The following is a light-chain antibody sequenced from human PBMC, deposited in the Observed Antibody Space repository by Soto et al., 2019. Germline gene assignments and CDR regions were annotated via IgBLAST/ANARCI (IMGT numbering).Light chain of an antibody. Sequence: QSALTQPPSASGSPGQSVTISCTGTSSDVGGSNYVSWYQQQPGKAPKLMIFEVSKRPPGVPDRFSGSKSGNTASLTVSGLQADDEADYYCSSYIGSSGVVFGGGTQLTV. V-gene: IGLV2-8*01. CDR1: SSDVGGSNY. CDR2: EVS. CDR3: SSYIGSSGVV. J-gene: IGLJ2*01.